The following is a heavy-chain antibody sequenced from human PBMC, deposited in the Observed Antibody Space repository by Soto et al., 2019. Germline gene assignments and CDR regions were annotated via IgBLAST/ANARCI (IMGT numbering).Heavy chain of an antibody. V-gene: IGHV3-13*01. CDR2: IGVAGDT. CDR1: GFVFSDHD. Sequence: PGGSLRLSCAASGFVFSDHDMHWVRQVPGKGLEWVSEIGVAGDTYYPDSVKGRFTISRENARKTLYLQMTSLRVGDTATYYCVRDRYYGSGSLFENWGQGXPVTVSS. J-gene: IGHJ4*02. CDR3: VRDRYYGSGSLFEN. D-gene: IGHD3-10*01.